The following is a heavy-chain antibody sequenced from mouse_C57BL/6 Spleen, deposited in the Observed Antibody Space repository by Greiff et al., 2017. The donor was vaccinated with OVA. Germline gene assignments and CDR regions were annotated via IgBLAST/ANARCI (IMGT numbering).Heavy chain of an antibody. D-gene: IGHD4-1*01. Sequence: VKLQESGAELARPGASVKLSCKASGYTFTSYGISWVKQRTGQGLEWIGEIYPRSGNTYYNEKFKGKATLTADKSSSTAYMELRSLTSEDSAVYFCARGELTGTLYYAMDYWGQGTSVTVSS. J-gene: IGHJ4*01. V-gene: IGHV1-81*01. CDR1: GYTFTSYG. CDR2: IYPRSGNT. CDR3: ARGELTGTLYYAMDY.